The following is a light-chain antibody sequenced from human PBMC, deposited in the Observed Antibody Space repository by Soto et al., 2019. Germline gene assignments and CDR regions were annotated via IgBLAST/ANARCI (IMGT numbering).Light chain of an antibody. Sequence: EIVLTQSPVTQSLSPGDTATLSCRASESVVRYLAWYQQKPGQAPRLLMYDTSKRATGIPARFSGSGYGRDSTLTISSLEPEDFAVYYCQQRSNWPLTFGGGTKVEIK. CDR2: DTS. CDR1: ESVVRY. CDR3: QQRSNWPLT. V-gene: IGKV3-11*02. J-gene: IGKJ4*01.